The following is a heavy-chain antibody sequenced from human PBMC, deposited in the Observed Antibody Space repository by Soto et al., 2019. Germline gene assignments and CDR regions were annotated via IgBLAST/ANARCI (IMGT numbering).Heavy chain of an antibody. Sequence: VQLVQSGAEVKKPGGSLRLSCAASGFTVSSNYMNWVRQAPGKGLEWLSIIYSDGTTHYADSVKGRFTISRDNFKNTLYLQVNNLRAEDTAVYYCAILSNWGQGTLVTVSS. D-gene: IGHD6-6*01. CDR1: GFTVSSNY. J-gene: IGHJ4*02. CDR3: AILSN. V-gene: IGHV3-53*01. CDR2: IYSDGTT.